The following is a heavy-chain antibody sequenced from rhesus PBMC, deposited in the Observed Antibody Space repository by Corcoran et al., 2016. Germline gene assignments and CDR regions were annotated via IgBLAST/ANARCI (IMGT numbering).Heavy chain of an antibody. D-gene: IGHD4-35*01. J-gene: IGHJ2*01. Sequence: QVKLQQWGEGLVKPSETLSLTCAVSGGSLSGYYYWSRIRRPPGKGREWIGYIYGNSASTNYNPSLKNLVTISKDTSKNQFSLKLSSVTAADTAVYYCARDPYGNRYFDLWGPGTPITISS. CDR2: IYGNSAST. V-gene: IGHV4-73*01. CDR1: GGSLSGYYY. CDR3: ARDPYGNRYFDL.